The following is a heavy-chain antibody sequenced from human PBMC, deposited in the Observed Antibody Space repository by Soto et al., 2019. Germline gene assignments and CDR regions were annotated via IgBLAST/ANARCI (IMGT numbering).Heavy chain of an antibody. D-gene: IGHD4-17*01. Sequence: QVQLVESGGGVVQPGRSLRLSCAASGFTFSNYGMHWVRQAPGNGLEWVAVISYHGRDKYYADSVKGRFTISRDKSKNTLYVEMNSLRAEDMAVYYCAKDHLMTTVTSVGYWGQGTLVTVSS. V-gene: IGHV3-30*18. CDR3: AKDHLMTTVTSVGY. J-gene: IGHJ4*02. CDR2: ISYHGRDK. CDR1: GFTFSNYG.